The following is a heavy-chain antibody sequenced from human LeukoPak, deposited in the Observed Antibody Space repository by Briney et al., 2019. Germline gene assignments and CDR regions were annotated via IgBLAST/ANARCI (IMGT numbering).Heavy chain of an antibody. Sequence: SETLSLTCTVSGGSMFSYYWSWIRQPPGKGLEWIGYIYSNGITNYSPSLRSRGSISIATSKNQFSLRLTSVTAADTAIYYCARRAYYDSSGYFPTSGYFDLWGRGTQVTVSS. J-gene: IGHJ2*01. CDR1: GGSMFSYY. V-gene: IGHV4-4*08. CDR2: IYSNGIT. D-gene: IGHD3-22*01. CDR3: ARRAYYDSSGYFPTSGYFDL.